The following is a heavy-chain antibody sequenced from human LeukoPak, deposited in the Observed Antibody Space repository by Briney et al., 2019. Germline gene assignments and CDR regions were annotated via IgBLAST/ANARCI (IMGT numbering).Heavy chain of an antibody. CDR3: ARDSPTYCSGGSCYPSMDY. D-gene: IGHD2-15*01. Sequence: GGSLRLSCAASGFTFSSYAMHWVRQAPGKGLEWVAVISYDGSNKYYADSVKGRFTISRDNSKNTLYLQMNSLRAEDTAVYYCARDSPTYCSGGSCYPSMDYWGQGTVVTVSS. V-gene: IGHV3-30*04. CDR1: GFTFSSYA. CDR2: ISYDGSNK. J-gene: IGHJ4*02.